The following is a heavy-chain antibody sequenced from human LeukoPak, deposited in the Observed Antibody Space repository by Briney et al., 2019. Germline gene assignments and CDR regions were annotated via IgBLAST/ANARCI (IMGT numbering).Heavy chain of an antibody. D-gene: IGHD3-16*01. J-gene: IGHJ4*02. V-gene: IGHV3-21*01. CDR1: GFTFSSYS. Sequence: GGSLRLSCAASGFTFSSYSMNWVRQAPGKGLEWVSSISGDSIYIHYADSVKGRFTISRDNAKNSLYLQMNSLRAEDTAVYYCARDWSPSPEGGDYWGQGTLVTVSS. CDR3: ARDWSPSPEGGDY. CDR2: ISGDSIYI.